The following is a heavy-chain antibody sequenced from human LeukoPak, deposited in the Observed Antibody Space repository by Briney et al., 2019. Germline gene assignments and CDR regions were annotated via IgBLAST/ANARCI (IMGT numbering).Heavy chain of an antibody. V-gene: IGHV4-59*01. CDR2: IYYSGST. CDR3: ARDPGFGYCSSTSCSYFDY. D-gene: IGHD2-2*03. CDR1: GGSISSYY. Sequence: SETLSLTCTVSGGSISSYYWSWIRQPPGKGLEWIGYIYYSGSTNYNPSLKSRVTISVDTSKNQFSLKLSSVTAADTAVYYCARDPGFGYCSSTSCSYFDYWGQGTLVTVSS. J-gene: IGHJ4*02.